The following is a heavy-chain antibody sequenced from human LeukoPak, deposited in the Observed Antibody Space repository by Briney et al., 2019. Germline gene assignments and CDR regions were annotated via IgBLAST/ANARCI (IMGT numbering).Heavy chain of an antibody. D-gene: IGHD3-9*01. J-gene: IGHJ4*02. CDR2: ISSSSSYI. V-gene: IGHV3-21*01. Sequence: GGSLRLSCAASGFTFSSYSMNWVCQAPGKGLEWVSSISSSSSYIYYADSVKGRFTISRDNAKNSLYLQMNSLRAEDTAVYYCASQIHYDILTGTVDYWGQGTLVTVSS. CDR3: ASQIHYDILTGTVDY. CDR1: GFTFSSYS.